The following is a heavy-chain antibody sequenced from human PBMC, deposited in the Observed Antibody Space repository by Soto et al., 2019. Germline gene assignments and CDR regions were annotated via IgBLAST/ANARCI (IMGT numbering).Heavy chain of an antibody. Sequence: EVQLLESGGGLVQPGGSLRLSCAASGFSFSSYAMSWVRQAPGKGLAWVSGISASGSSTYYADSVKGRFTISRDNSKNTLYLQMNSLRAEDTAVYSWARAYRMAADNLDSWGQGTMVTVSS. CDR1: GFSFSSYA. CDR2: ISASGSST. J-gene: IGHJ4*02. V-gene: IGHV3-23*01. D-gene: IGHD6-13*01. CDR3: ARAYRMAADNLDS.